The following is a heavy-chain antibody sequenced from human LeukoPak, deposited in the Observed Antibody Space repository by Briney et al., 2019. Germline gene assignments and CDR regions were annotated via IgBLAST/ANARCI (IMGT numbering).Heavy chain of an antibody. CDR2: ISPNSGGT. CDR3: ARVPAIYYGLDV. V-gene: IGHV1-2*06. J-gene: IGHJ6*02. CDR1: GYTFTDYY. Sequence: ASVKVSCKAPGYTFTDYYMHWLRQAPGQGLEWMGRISPNSGGTHYAQKFQGRVTMTRDTSTATAYMELSSLKSDDTAVYYCARVPAIYYGLDVWGQGTTVTVSS.